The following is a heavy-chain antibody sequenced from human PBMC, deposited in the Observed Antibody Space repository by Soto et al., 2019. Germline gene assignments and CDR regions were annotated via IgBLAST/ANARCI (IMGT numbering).Heavy chain of an antibody. V-gene: IGHV4-59*01. CDR1: GGSISSYY. CDR2: IYYSGST. CDR3: ARGRQQLFNQDAFDI. Sequence: QVQLQESGPGLVKPSETLSLTCTVSGGSISSYYWSWIRQPPGTGLEWIGNIYYSGSTNYNPSLRSRVTISVDTSKNQFSLKLSTVTSADTAGYYCARGRQQLFNQDAFDIWGQGTMVTVSS. J-gene: IGHJ3*02. D-gene: IGHD6-13*01.